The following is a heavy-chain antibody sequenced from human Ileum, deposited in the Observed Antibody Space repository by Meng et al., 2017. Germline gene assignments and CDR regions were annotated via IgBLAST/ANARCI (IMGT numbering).Heavy chain of an antibody. D-gene: IGHD3-22*01. V-gene: IGHV4-59*08. Sequence: VQLQESGPGLVKSSETPSLTCTVSGGTIDTYYWNWIRQSPGKGLEWVGHIDYSGSTNYNPSLKSRVSISVDRSKNQLSLKLSAVTAAETAVYYCARCGIGINTACSHWGQGSLVTVSS. CDR3: ARCGIGINTACSH. CDR1: GGTIDTYY. J-gene: IGHJ4*02. CDR2: IDYSGST.